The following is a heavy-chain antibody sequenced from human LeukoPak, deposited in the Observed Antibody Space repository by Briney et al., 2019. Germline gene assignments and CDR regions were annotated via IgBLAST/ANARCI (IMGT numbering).Heavy chain of an antibody. CDR3: AKGSSGYYYYFDY. CDR2: IYHSGST. D-gene: IGHD3-22*01. V-gene: IGHV4-30-2*01. CDR1: GGSISSGGYS. J-gene: IGHJ4*02. Sequence: SQTLSLTCAVSGGSISSGGYSWSWIRQPPGKGLEWIGYIYHSGSTYYNPSLKSRVTISVDRSKNQFSLKLSSVTAADTALYYCAKGSSGYYYYFDYWGQGTLVTVSS.